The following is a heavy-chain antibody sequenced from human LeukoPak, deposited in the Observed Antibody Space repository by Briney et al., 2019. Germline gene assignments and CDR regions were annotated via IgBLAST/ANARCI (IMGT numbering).Heavy chain of an antibody. CDR3: ARAGVVAYHLYYFHMDV. D-gene: IGHD3-3*01. CDR2: INHSGST. CDR1: GGFLRCYY. V-gene: IGHV4-34*01. Sequence: SETLSLTRALSGGFLRCYYWSWIPQAPGKGLEWIGEINHSGSTNYNPSLKSRVTISTDTSKNQFSLKLASVTAADTAMYYCARAGVVAYHLYYFHMDVWGNGTTVTVS. J-gene: IGHJ6*03.